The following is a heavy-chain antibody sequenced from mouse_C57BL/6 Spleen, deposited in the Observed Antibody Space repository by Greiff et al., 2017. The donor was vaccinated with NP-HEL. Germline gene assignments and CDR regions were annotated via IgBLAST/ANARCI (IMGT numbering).Heavy chain of an antibody. CDR1: GYTFTSYW. J-gene: IGHJ1*03. V-gene: IGHV1-7*01. Sequence: VQLQQSGAELAKPGASVKLSCKASGYTFTSYWMHWVKQRPGQGLEWIGYINPSSGYTKYNQKFKDQATLTADKSSSTAYMQLSSLTYEDSAVYYWARGIYYDYDGWYFDVWGTGTTVTVSS. D-gene: IGHD2-4*01. CDR2: INPSSGYT. CDR3: ARGIYYDYDGWYFDV.